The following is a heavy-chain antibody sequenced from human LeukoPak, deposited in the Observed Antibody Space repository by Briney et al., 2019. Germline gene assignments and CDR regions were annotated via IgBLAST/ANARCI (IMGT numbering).Heavy chain of an antibody. V-gene: IGHV1-8*01. CDR2: MNPNSGNT. CDR3: SSSWYNNPLHD. D-gene: IGHD6-13*01. CDR1: GYTFTSYD. Sequence: GASVKVSCKASGYTFTSYDINWVRQATGQGLEWMGWMNPNSGNTGYARKFQGRVTMTRNTSISTAYMELSSLRSEDTAVYYCSSSWYNNPLHDWGQGTLVTVSS. J-gene: IGHJ4*02.